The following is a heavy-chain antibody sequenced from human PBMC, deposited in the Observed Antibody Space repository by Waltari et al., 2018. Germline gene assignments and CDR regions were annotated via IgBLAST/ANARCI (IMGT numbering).Heavy chain of an antibody. CDR1: GYTFTGYY. D-gene: IGHD2-2*01. CDR2: INPNSGGT. CDR3: AGGDLYSSSTSCYSGAFDI. Sequence: QVQLVQSGAEVKKPGASVKVSCKASGYTFTGYYMHWVRQAPGQGLEWMGRINPNSGGTNYAQKFQGRVTMTRDTSISTAYMELSRLRSDDTAVYYCAGGDLYSSSTSCYSGAFDIWGQGTMVTVSS. V-gene: IGHV1-2*06. J-gene: IGHJ3*02.